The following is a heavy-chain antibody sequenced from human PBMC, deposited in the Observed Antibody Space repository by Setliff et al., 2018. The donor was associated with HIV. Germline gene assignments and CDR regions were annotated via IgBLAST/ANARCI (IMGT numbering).Heavy chain of an antibody. CDR3: VREDSTTGRYSYSMDV. D-gene: IGHD3-9*01. J-gene: IGHJ6*04. V-gene: IGHV3-9*01. CDR2: ITWNGGVM. Sequence: PGGSLRLSCETSGFLFNDYAMHWVRQAPGKGLEWVSGITWNGGVMGYVDSTRGRFTISRDNVRNSLYLQMDSLTTDDTAVYYRVREDSTTGRYSYSMDVWGKGTTVTVSS. CDR1: GFLFNDYA.